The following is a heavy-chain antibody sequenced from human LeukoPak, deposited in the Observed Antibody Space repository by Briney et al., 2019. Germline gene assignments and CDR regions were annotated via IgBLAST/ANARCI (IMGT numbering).Heavy chain of an antibody. CDR2: IIPIFGTA. CDR3: ARDRLDSSGWKIDY. Sequence: ASVKVSCKASGGTFSSYAISWVRQAPGQGLEWMGGIIPIFGTANYAQKFQGRVTITADESTSTAYMELSSLRSEDTAVYYCARDRLDSSGWKIDYWGQGTLVTVSS. D-gene: IGHD6-19*01. J-gene: IGHJ4*02. V-gene: IGHV1-69*13. CDR1: GGTFSSYA.